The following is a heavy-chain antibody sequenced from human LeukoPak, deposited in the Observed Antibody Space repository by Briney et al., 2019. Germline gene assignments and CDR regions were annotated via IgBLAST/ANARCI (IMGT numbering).Heavy chain of an antibody. CDR1: GYTFNNFD. J-gene: IGHJ4*02. V-gene: IGHV1-8*02. CDR3: ARGHNYGSGESVARAY. Sequence: ASVKVSCKASGYTFNNFDIDWIRQAPGQGLEWLGSMTPKSGDTDLAQKFQGRVTMTRDTSLNTAYLAVSSLTSDDTAVYYCARGHNYGSGESVARAYWGQGTLVTVSS. CDR2: MTPKSGDT. D-gene: IGHD3-10*01.